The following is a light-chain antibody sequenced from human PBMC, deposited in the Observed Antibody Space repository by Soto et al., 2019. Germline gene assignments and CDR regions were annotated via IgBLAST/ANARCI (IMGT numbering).Light chain of an antibody. CDR2: SAS. CDR1: QAISIY. V-gene: IGKV1-27*01. J-gene: IGKJ3*01. CDR3: QKYNSAPLT. Sequence: DIQLTQSPPSLSASVGDRVTITCRASQAISIYVAWYLQKPGKIPKLLIFSASTVQSGVPSRFSGSVSGTDFTLTISNLQPEDVATYYCQKYNSAPLTFGPGTKVDLK.